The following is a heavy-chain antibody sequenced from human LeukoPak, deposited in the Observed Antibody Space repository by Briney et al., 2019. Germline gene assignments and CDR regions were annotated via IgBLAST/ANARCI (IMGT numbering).Heavy chain of an antibody. CDR1: GFAFGDYA. CDR2: VHTGGST. J-gene: IGHJ4*02. Sequence: PGRSLRLSCTTSGFAFGDYAMSWVRQAPGKGLEWVSAVHTGGSTYYADSVKGRFTISRDNSKDTLFLQMNSLTAEDTAVYYCTRGVTNPFDYWGQGTLVTVSS. CDR3: TRGVTNPFDY. V-gene: IGHV3-66*01. D-gene: IGHD3-10*01.